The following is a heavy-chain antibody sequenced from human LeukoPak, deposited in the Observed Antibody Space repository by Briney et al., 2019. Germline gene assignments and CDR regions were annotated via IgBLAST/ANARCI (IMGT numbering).Heavy chain of an antibody. CDR3: ARVFYYDSSGFYGMDV. D-gene: IGHD3-22*01. V-gene: IGHV4-34*01. CDR1: GGSFSGYY. Sequence: SETLSLTCAVYGGSFSGYYWSWIRQPPGKGLGWVGEVNHSGSTNYNPSLKSRVTISVDTSKNQFSLKLSSVTAADTAVYYCARVFYYDSSGFYGMDVWAKGPRSPSP. CDR2: VNHSGST. J-gene: IGHJ6*02.